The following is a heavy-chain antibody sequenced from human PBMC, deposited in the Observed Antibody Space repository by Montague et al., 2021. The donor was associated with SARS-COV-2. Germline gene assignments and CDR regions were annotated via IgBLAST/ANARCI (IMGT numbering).Heavy chain of an antibody. D-gene: IGHD3-16*02. V-gene: IGHV3-30-3*01. J-gene: IGHJ3*02. CDR2: ISYDGSNK. CDR1: GFTFSSYA. CDR3: ARGRGVFTFGGVIGYDAFDI. Sequence: SLRLSCAASGFTFSSYAMHWVRQAPGKGLEWVAVISYDGSNKYYADSVKGRFTISRDNSKNTLYLQMNSLRAEDTAVYYCARGRGVFTFGGVIGYDAFDIWGKGTMVTVSS.